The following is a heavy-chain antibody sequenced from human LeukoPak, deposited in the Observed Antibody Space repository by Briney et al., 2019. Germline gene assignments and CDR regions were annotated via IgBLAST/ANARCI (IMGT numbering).Heavy chain of an antibody. CDR2: IYYSGST. CDR3: ARHTGYSYDPTFDY. V-gene: IGHV4-39*01. CDR1: GGSISSSSYY. Sequence: LETLSLTCTVSGGSISSSSYYWGWIRQPPGKGLEWIGSIYYSGSTYYNPSLKSRVTISVDTSKNQFSLKLSSVTAADTAVYYCARHTGYSYDPTFDYWGQGTLVTVSS. D-gene: IGHD5-18*01. J-gene: IGHJ4*02.